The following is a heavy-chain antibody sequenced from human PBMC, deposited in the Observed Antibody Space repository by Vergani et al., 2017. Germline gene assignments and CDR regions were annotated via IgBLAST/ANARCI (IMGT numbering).Heavy chain of an antibody. Sequence: QVQLVQSGAEVKKPGASVKVSCKASGYTFTSYYMHWVRQATGQGLEWMGWMNPNSGNTGYAQKFQGRVTMTRNTSISTAYMELSSLRSEDTAVYYCARTHDYGDYAAQRIVYMDVWGKGTTVTVSS. J-gene: IGHJ6*03. CDR1: GYTFTSYY. D-gene: IGHD4-17*01. CDR3: ARTHDYGDYAAQRIVYMDV. CDR2: MNPNSGNT. V-gene: IGHV1-8*02.